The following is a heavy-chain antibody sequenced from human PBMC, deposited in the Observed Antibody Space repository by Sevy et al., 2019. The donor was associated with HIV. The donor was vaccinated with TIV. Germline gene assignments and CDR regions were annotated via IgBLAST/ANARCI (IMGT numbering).Heavy chain of an antibody. D-gene: IGHD5-12*01. Sequence: GGSLRLSCAASGFTVSSNYMSWVRQAPGKGLEWVSVIYSGGSTYYGDSVKGRFTIARDNSNNTLYLQMNSLRAEDTAVYYCARAARRDGYNYDYWGQGTLVTVSS. CDR1: GFTVSSNY. V-gene: IGHV3-53*01. J-gene: IGHJ4*02. CDR3: ARAARRDGYNYDY. CDR2: IYSGGST.